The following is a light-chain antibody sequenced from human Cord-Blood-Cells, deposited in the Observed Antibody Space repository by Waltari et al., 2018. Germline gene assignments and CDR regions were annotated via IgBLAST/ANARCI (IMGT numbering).Light chain of an antibody. J-gene: IGLJ3*02. Sequence: QSVLTQPPSASGTPGPRVTISSSGSSPNIGSNTVNVHPQPRGTAPKLLIYSNNQRPSGVHDRFSGSKSGTSASLAISGLQSEDEADYYCAAWDDSLNGWVFGGGTKLTVL. V-gene: IGLV1-44*01. CDR1: SPNIGSNT. CDR3: AAWDDSLNGWV. CDR2: SNN.